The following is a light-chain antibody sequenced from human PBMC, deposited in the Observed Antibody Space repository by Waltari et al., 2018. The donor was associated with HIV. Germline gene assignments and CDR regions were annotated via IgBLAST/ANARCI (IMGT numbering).Light chain of an antibody. CDR3: QQRGNWPIT. V-gene: IGKV3-11*01. CDR1: QSVSSY. J-gene: IGKJ5*01. Sequence: EIVLTQSPVTLSLSPGERATLSCRASQSVSSYLDWYQHKPGQAPRLLIYGASSRSTGIPARFSGSGSGTDFTLTISSLEPGDFGVYYCQQRGNWPITFGQGTRLEIK. CDR2: GAS.